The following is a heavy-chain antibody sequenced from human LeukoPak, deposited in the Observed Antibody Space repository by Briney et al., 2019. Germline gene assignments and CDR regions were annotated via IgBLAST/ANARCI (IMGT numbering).Heavy chain of an antibody. CDR1: GFTFSNYA. CDR2: ISYDGSNK. Sequence: GGSLRLSCAASGFTFSNYAMHWVRQAPGKGLEWVAVISYDGSNKYYSDSVKGRFTISRDNSKNTLYLQTNSLRVEDTAVYYCASTPVSSNWYYEFDYWGQGTLVTVSS. CDR3: ASTPVSSNWYYEFDY. V-gene: IGHV3-30*04. J-gene: IGHJ4*02. D-gene: IGHD6-13*01.